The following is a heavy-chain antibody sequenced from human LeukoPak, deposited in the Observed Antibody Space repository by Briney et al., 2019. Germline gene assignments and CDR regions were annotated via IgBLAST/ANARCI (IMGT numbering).Heavy chain of an antibody. V-gene: IGHV3-23*01. CDR3: AKDLNFLVGFDP. J-gene: IGHJ5*02. Sequence: GGSLRLSCEGSGFTFSTSDMNWVRQAPGKGLEWISGLSGSDDSTYYADSVVGRFTISRDNAKNSLYLQMNSLRAEDTALYYCAKDLNFLVGFDPWGQGTLVTVSS. CDR2: LSGSDDST. CDR1: GFTFSTSD.